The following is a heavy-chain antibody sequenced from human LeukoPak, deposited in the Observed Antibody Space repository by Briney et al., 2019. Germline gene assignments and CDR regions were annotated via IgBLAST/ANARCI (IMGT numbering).Heavy chain of an antibody. D-gene: IGHD6-19*01. J-gene: IGHJ4*02. V-gene: IGHV3-15*01. CDR3: TTYNSAWSFDC. CDR2: IKRKTEGWAT. Sequence: GGSLRLSCAASGFTFSNVWMSWVHQAPGNGLEWVGRIKRKTEGWATDYAAPVKGRFTISRDDSKTTLYLQMNSLKTDDTAVYYCTTYNSAWSFDCWGQGTLVTVSS. CDR1: GFTFSNVW.